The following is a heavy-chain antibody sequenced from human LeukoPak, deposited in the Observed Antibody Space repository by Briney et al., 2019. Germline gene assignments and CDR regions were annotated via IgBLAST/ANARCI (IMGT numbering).Heavy chain of an antibody. CDR3: AREWDGCNMGNWFDP. Sequence: GGSLRLSCAASGFTFSSYAMHWVRQAPGKGLEWVAVISYDGSNKYYADSVKGRFTISRDNSKNTLYLQMNSLRAEDTAVYYCAREWDGCNMGNWFDPWGQGTLVTVSS. CDR2: ISYDGSNK. V-gene: IGHV3-30*01. J-gene: IGHJ5*02. CDR1: GFTFSSYA. D-gene: IGHD5-24*01.